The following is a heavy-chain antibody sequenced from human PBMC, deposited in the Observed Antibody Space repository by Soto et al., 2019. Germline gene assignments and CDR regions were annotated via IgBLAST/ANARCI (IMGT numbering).Heavy chain of an antibody. Sequence: PSETLSLTCTVSGGSISSSSYYWGWIRQPPGKGLEWIGSIYYSGSTYYNPSLKSRVTISVDTSKNQFSLKLSSVTAADTAVYYCARRTRSTGNNWFDPWGQETLVTVSS. J-gene: IGHJ5*02. V-gene: IGHV4-39*01. CDR2: IYYSGST. CDR3: ARRTRSTGNNWFDP. D-gene: IGHD1-1*01. CDR1: GGSISSSSYY.